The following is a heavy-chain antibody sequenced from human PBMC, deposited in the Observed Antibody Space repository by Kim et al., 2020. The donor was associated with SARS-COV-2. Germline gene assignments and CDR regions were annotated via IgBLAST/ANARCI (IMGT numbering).Heavy chain of an antibody. CDR3: ARAKLVQGVFYYYYYMDV. J-gene: IGHJ6*03. V-gene: IGHV1-8*01. D-gene: IGHD3-10*01. CDR1: GYTFTSYD. Sequence: ASVKVSCKASGYTFTSYDINWVRQATGQGLEWMGWMNPNSGNTGYAQKFQGRVTMTRNTSISTAYMELSSLRSEDTAVYYCARAKLVQGVFYYYYYMDVWGKGPPVTASS. CDR2: MNPNSGNT.